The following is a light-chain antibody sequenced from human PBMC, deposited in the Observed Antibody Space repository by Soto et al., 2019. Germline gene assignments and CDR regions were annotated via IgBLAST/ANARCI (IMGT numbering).Light chain of an antibody. CDR2: DAS. CDR1: QSVSSY. J-gene: IGKJ5*01. Sequence: IVSTQSPSTLSLSPGERATLSCRASQSVSSYLAWYQQKPGQAPRLLIYDASNRATGIPARFSGSGSGTDFTLTISSLEPEDFAVYYCQQRSNGPPITFGQGTRMEIK. V-gene: IGKV3-11*01. CDR3: QQRSNGPPIT.